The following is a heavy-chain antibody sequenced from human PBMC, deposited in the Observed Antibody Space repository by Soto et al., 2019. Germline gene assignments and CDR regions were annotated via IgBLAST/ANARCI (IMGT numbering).Heavy chain of an antibody. D-gene: IGHD3-16*01. CDR2: VFYGGT. CDR3: ASYRGALYFES. CDR1: GRSMSSNY. Sequence: PAETLSLTCAVSGRSMSSNYWSWIRQSPDKGLEWLGYVFYGGTDYNPSLGGRVSMSVETSKSQFSLKLTSVTVADTAVYYCASYRGALYFESWGPGILVTVSS. J-gene: IGHJ4*02. V-gene: IGHV4-59*01.